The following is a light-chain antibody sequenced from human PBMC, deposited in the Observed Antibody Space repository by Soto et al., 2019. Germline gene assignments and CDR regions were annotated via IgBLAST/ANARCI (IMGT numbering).Light chain of an antibody. V-gene: IGKV3-15*01. CDR1: QSVDIN. CDR2: GAS. CDR3: QQYRSWPRT. Sequence: EIVLTQSPATLSLSPGERATLSCRASQSVDINLAWYQQKPGQAPRLLIYGASTRATDMPGRFSGRGAGAEFTLTISSLQSEDFAVYYCQQYRSWPRTFGQGTKVDI. J-gene: IGKJ1*01.